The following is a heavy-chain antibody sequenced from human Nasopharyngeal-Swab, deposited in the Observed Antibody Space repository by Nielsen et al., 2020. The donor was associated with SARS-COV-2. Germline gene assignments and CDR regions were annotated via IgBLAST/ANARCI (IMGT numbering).Heavy chain of an antibody. Sequence: SLTLSLTCAMSGDSVSSNSAAWNWIRQSPSRGLEWLGRTYYRSKWYNDYAVSVKSRITINPDTPKNQFSLQLNSVTPEDTAVYYCARDLGKWEPQAGFDYWGQGTLVTVSS. CDR3: ARDLGKWEPQAGFDY. V-gene: IGHV6-1*01. CDR1: GDSVSSNSAA. D-gene: IGHD1-26*01. J-gene: IGHJ4*02. CDR2: TYYRSKWYN.